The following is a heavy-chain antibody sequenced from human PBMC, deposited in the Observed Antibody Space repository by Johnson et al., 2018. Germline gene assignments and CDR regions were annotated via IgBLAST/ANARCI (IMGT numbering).Heavy chain of an antibody. CDR3: ARDTRTLVVPYGVDV. CDR2: IYHTGTT. Sequence: QVQLQESGPGLVKPSETLSLPCTVSGGSVSSSYWNWIRHPPGKGLEWIGYIYHTGTTNYNPSLKSRVTMSVDTSKNQFSLKLSSVTAADTAVYYCARDTRTLVVPYGVDVWGQGTTVTVSS. D-gene: IGHD4/OR15-4a*01. V-gene: IGHV4-59*02. CDR1: GGSVSSSY. J-gene: IGHJ6*02.